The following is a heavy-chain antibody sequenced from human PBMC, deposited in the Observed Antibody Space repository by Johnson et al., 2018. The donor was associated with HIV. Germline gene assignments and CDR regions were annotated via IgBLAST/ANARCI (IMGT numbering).Heavy chain of an antibody. J-gene: IGHJ3*02. CDR2: ISYDGSNK. CDR3: ATRDPTHRPGVFDI. D-gene: IGHD1-14*01. CDR1: GFTFSSYA. V-gene: IGHV3-30*14. Sequence: QMLLVESGGGVVQPGRSLRLSCAASGFTFSSYAMHWVRQAPGKGLEWVAVISYDGSNKYYADSVKGRFTIFRDNSKNTLYLQMGSLRAEDMAVYYCATRDPTHRPGVFDIWGQGTMVTVSS.